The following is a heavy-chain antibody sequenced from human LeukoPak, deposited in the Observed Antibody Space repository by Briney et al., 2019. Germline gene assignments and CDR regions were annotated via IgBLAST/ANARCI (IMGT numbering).Heavy chain of an antibody. D-gene: IGHD2-2*01. J-gene: IGHJ5*02. V-gene: IGHV1-2*02. CDR1: GYTFTGYY. CDR3: ASYASGYNWLKV. CDR2: IHPKSGDT. Sequence: ASVKVSCKASGYTFTGYYIHWVRQAPGQGLEWMGWIHPKSGDTKYAQIFQGRVTVTRDTSISTAYTELTSLRSDDTAVYYCASYASGYNWLKVWGQGTPVTVPS.